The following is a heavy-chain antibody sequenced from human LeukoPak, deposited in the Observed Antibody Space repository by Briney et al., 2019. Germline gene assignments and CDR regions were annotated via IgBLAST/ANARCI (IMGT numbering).Heavy chain of an antibody. Sequence: SQTLSLTCTVSGGSISSGSYYWSWIRQPAGKGLEWIGRIYTSGSTNYNPSLKSRVTISVDTSKNQFSLKLSSVTAADTAVCYCARVETYYYDSSGSRLDPWGQGTLVTVSS. CDR1: GGSISSGSYY. CDR2: IYTSGST. D-gene: IGHD3-22*01. CDR3: ARVETYYYDSSGSRLDP. J-gene: IGHJ5*02. V-gene: IGHV4-61*02.